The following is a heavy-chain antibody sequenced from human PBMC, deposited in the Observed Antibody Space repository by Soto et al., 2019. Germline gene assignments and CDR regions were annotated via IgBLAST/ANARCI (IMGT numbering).Heavy chain of an antibody. Sequence: EVQLVESGGGLVQPGGSLRLSCAASGFTFSNAWMSWVRQAPGKGLEWVGRIKSKTDGGTTDYAAPVKGRFTISRDDSKNTLYLQMNSLKTEDTAVYYCTTDIVATIDNWFDPWGQGTLVTVSS. J-gene: IGHJ5*02. CDR1: GFTFSNAW. CDR2: IKSKTDGGTT. CDR3: TTDIVATIDNWFDP. V-gene: IGHV3-15*01. D-gene: IGHD5-12*01.